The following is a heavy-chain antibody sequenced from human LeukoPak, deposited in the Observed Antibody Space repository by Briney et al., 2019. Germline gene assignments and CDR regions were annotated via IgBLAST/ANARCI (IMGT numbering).Heavy chain of an antibody. CDR2: INHSGST. Sequence: SETLSLTCAVYGGSFSGYYWRWIRQPPGKGLEWIGEINHSGSTNYNPSLKSRVTISVDTSKNQFSLKLSSVTAADTAVYYCARMQQLTQMVDYWGQGTLVTVSS. V-gene: IGHV4-34*01. J-gene: IGHJ4*02. D-gene: IGHD6-13*01. CDR3: ARMQQLTQMVDY. CDR1: GGSFSGYY.